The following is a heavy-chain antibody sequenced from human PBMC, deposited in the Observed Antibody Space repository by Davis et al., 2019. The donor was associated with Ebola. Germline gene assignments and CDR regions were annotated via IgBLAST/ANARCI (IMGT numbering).Heavy chain of an antibody. D-gene: IGHD3-3*01. CDR3: ARGRVFWSGYYSFPDYYYGMDV. Sequence: ASVKVSCKASGYTFTSYGISWVRQAPGQGLEWMGWMNPNSGNTGYAQKFQGRVMTRNTSISTAYVELSSLRSEDTAVYYCARGRVFWSGYYSFPDYYYGMDVWGQGTTVTVSS. CDR2: MNPNSGNT. V-gene: IGHV1-8*02. J-gene: IGHJ6*02. CDR1: GYTFTSYG.